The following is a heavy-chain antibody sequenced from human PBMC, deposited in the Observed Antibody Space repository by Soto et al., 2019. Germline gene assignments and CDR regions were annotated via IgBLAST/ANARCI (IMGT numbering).Heavy chain of an antibody. CDR1: GGTFSSYA. V-gene: IGHV1-69*01. D-gene: IGHD1-26*01. Sequence: QVQLVQSGAEVKKPGSSVKVSCKASGGTFSSYAISWVRQAPGQGLEWMGGTIPIFGTANYAQKFQGRVTITADESTNTAYRELSSLRSEDTAVYYCASEVGATMSYYYYGMDVWGQGTTVTVSS. CDR3: ASEVGATMSYYYYGMDV. CDR2: TIPIFGTA. J-gene: IGHJ6*02.